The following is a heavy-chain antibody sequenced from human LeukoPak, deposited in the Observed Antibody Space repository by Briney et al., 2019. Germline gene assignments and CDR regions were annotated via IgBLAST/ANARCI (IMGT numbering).Heavy chain of an antibody. Sequence: GGSLRLSCAASGITFSSYAMSWVRQAPGKGLDWVSAISGSGGSTYYADSVKGRFTISRDNSKNTLYLQMNSLRAEDTAVYYCAPVSIAAAELSWFDPWGQGTLVTVSS. CDR1: GITFSSYA. D-gene: IGHD6-13*01. J-gene: IGHJ5*02. CDR2: ISGSGGST. V-gene: IGHV3-23*01. CDR3: APVSIAAAELSWFDP.